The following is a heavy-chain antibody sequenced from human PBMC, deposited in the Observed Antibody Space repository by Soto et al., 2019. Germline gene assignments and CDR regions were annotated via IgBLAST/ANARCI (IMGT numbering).Heavy chain of an antibody. D-gene: IGHD3-10*01. CDR2: IYPTGTT. Sequence: SETLSLTCAVSGYFISNGYYWDWIRQPPGKGLEWIGSIYPTGTTYYNPSLKSRVTISVDTSKNHFSLKLTSVTAADTAVDYCARDANYGLYYFDHWGQGTLVTVSS. V-gene: IGHV4-38-2*02. J-gene: IGHJ4*02. CDR1: GYFISNGYY. CDR3: ARDANYGLYYFDH.